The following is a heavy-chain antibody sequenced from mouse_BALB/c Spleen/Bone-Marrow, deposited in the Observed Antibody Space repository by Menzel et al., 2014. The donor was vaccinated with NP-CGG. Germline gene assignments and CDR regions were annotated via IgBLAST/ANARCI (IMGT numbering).Heavy chain of an antibody. CDR1: GYIFTSYY. CDR3: ARGDYDGAWFTY. V-gene: IGHV1S56*01. D-gene: IGHD2-4*01. J-gene: IGHJ3*01. Sequence: QLQQSGPDLVKPGASVRISCKASGYIFTSYYIHWVKQRPGQGLEWIGWIYPGNVNSNYNEKFKGKATLTADKSSSTAYMQLSSLTSEDSAVYFCARGDYDGAWFTYRGQGTLVTVSA. CDR2: IYPGNVNS.